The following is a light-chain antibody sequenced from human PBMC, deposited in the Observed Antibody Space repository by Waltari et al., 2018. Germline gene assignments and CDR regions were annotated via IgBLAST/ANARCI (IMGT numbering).Light chain of an antibody. CDR3: LLSYSGARRV. CDR2: DTS. Sequence: WFRQSPGRAPRTLIYDTSNKHSWTPARFSGSLLGGKAALTLSGAQHGDEAEYYCLLSYSGARRVFGRGTKLTVL. V-gene: IGLV7-46*01. J-gene: IGLJ3*02.